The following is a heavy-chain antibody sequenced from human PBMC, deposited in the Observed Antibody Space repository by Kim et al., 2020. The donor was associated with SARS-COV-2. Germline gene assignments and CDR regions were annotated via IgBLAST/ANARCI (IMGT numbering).Heavy chain of an antibody. V-gene: IGHV4-31*03. Sequence: SETLSLTCTVSGGSISSGGYYWSWIRQHPGKGLEWIGYIYYSGSTYYNPSLKSRVTISVDTSKNQFSLKLSSVTAADTAVYYCARGLRLAGHYYYGMDVWGQGTTVTVSS. CDR1: GGSISSGGYY. CDR2: IYYSGST. J-gene: IGHJ6*02. D-gene: IGHD6-13*01. CDR3: ARGLRLAGHYYYGMDV.